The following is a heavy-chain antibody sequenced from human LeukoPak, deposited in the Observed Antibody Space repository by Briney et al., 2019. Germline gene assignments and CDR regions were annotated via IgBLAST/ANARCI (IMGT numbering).Heavy chain of an antibody. CDR3: ARVRATYDFWSGIDAFDI. CDR2: IYSGGST. J-gene: IGHJ3*02. Sequence: PGGSLRLSCADSGFTVSSNYMSWVRQAPGKGLEWVSVIYSGGSTYYADSVKGRFTISRDNAKNSLYLQMNSLRAEDTAVYYCARVRATYDFWSGIDAFDIWGQGTMVTVSS. CDR1: GFTVSSNY. D-gene: IGHD3-3*01. V-gene: IGHV3-53*01.